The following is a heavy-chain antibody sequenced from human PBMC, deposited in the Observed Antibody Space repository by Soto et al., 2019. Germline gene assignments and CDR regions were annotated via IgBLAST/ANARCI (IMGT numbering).Heavy chain of an antibody. Sequence: PSETLSLTCTVSGGSISSSSYYWGWIRQPPGKGLEWIGSIYYSGSTYYNPSLKSRVTISVDTSKNQFSLKLSSVTAADTAVYYCARQGGFLEWLLYSWFDPWGQGTLVTVSS. CDR3: ARQGGFLEWLLYSWFDP. V-gene: IGHV4-39*01. CDR2: IYYSGST. CDR1: GGSISSSSYY. J-gene: IGHJ5*02. D-gene: IGHD3-3*01.